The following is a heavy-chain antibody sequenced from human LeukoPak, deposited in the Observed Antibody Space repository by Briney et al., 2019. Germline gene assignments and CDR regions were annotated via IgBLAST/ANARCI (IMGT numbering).Heavy chain of an antibody. Sequence: GGSLRLSCAASRFTFRDYWMSWVRQAPGKGLEWVANIHKDGSEKYYVDSVKGRFTISRDNAKNSLYLQMNSLRAEDTAVYYCARNDFWGGYDGFDIWGQGTMVTVSS. CDR2: IHKDGSEK. J-gene: IGHJ3*02. CDR1: RFTFRDYW. CDR3: ARNDFWGGYDGFDI. D-gene: IGHD3-3*01. V-gene: IGHV3-7*01.